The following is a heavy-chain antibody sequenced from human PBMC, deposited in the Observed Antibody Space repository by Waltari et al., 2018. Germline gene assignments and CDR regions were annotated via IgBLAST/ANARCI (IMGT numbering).Heavy chain of an antibody. J-gene: IGHJ4*02. Sequence: EVHLVESGGGLVKPGRSLRLSCVVSGLNFRSYSMKWVRQAPGKGLEWVSYISDGSDYSYYEDSVKGRFTISRDNAKNSLYLQMNRLRTDDTAVYYCARDFYCSDGRCTDYWGQGTLVTVSS. CDR3: ARDFYCSDGRCTDY. V-gene: IGHV3-21*01. CDR1: GLNFRSYS. CDR2: ISDGSDYS. D-gene: IGHD2-15*01.